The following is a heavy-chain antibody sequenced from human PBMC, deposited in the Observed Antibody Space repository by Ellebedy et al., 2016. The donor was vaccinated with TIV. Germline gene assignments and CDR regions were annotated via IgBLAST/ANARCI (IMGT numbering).Heavy chain of an antibody. CDR1: GFTFSYYW. CDR3: ARAIGSGDGT. CDR2: IKEDGSTI. J-gene: IGHJ5*02. V-gene: IGHV3-7*02. D-gene: IGHD2-15*01. Sequence: GESLKISXVASGFTFSYYWMHWVRQAPGKGLDSVANIKEDGSTIYYVDSVKGRFTISRDNAKNSLYLQMNSLRTEDTAVYYCARAIGSGDGTWGQGALVTVSS.